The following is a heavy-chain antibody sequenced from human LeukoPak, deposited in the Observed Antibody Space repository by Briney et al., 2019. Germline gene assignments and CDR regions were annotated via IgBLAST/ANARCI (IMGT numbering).Heavy chain of an antibody. CDR3: ARDRHCSSTSCYEDKMYYYYYMDV. V-gene: IGHV3-74*01. D-gene: IGHD2-2*01. J-gene: IGHJ6*03. CDR1: GFSFSAYG. Sequence: GGSLRLSCAASGFSFSAYGMHWVRQAPGKGLVWVSRINSDGSSTSYADSVKGRFTISRDNAKNTLYLQMNSLRAEDTAVYYCARDRHCSSTSCYEDKMYYYYYMDVWGKGTTVTISS. CDR2: INSDGSST.